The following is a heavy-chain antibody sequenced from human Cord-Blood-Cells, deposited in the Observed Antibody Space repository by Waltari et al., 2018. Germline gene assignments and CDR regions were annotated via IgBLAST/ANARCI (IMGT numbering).Heavy chain of an antibody. J-gene: IGHJ3*02. CDR3: ARDGPHYDFWSGYYDAFDI. CDR1: GFTFSSYS. V-gene: IGHV3-48*02. CDR2: ISSSSSTI. Sequence: EVQLVESGGGLVQPGGSLRLSCAASGFTFSSYSMNWVRQAPGKGLEWVSYISSSSSTIYYADSVKGRFTSSRDNAKNSLYLQMNSLRDEDTAVYYCARDGPHYDFWSGYYDAFDIWGQGTMVTVSS. D-gene: IGHD3-3*01.